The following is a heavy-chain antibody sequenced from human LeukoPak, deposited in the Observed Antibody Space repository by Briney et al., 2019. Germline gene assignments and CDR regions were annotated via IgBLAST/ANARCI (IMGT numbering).Heavy chain of an antibody. CDR1: GYTLTELS. D-gene: IGHD5-24*01. J-gene: IGHJ5*02. CDR3: ATVIEMATITSSWFDP. CDR2: FDPEDGET. V-gene: IGHV1-24*01. Sequence: ASVKVSCKVPGYTLTELSMHWVRQAPGKGLEWMGGFDPEDGETIYAQKFQGRVTMTEDTSTDTAYMELSSLRSEDTAVYYCATVIEMATITSSWFDPWGQGTLVTVSS.